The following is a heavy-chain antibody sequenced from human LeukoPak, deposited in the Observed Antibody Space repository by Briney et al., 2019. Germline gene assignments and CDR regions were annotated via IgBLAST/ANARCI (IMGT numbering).Heavy chain of an antibody. D-gene: IGHD5-18*01. J-gene: IGHJ4*02. CDR2: INPNSGGT. CDR1: GYTFTGYY. Sequence: ASVKVSCKASGYTFTGYYMHWVRQAPGQGLEWMGWINPNSGGTNYAQKFQGRVTMTRDTSISTAYMELSRLRSDDTAVYYCARSRTGYSYGYFDYWGQGTLVTVSS. CDR3: ARSRTGYSYGYFDY. V-gene: IGHV1-2*02.